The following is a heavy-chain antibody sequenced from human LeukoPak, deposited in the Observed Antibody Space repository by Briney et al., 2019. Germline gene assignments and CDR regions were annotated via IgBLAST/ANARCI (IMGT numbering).Heavy chain of an antibody. Sequence: SVKVSCKASGGTFSSYAISWVRQAPGQGLEWMGGIIPIFGTANYAQKLQGRVTMTTDTSTSTAYMELRSLRSDDTAVYYCARDPLYYDYVWGSYRYTGYFDYWGQGTLVTVSS. V-gene: IGHV1-69*05. CDR1: GGTFSSYA. J-gene: IGHJ4*02. CDR2: IIPIFGTA. CDR3: ARDPLYYDYVWGSYRYTGYFDY. D-gene: IGHD3-16*02.